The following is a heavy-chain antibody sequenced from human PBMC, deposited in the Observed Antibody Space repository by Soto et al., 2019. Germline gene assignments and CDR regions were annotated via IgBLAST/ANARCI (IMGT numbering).Heavy chain of an antibody. CDR1: GDSVSSNSAA. CDR2: TYYRSKWYN. J-gene: IGHJ4*02. D-gene: IGHD3-22*01. Sequence: PSQTLSLTCAISGDSVSSNSAAWNWIRQSPSRGLEWLGRTYYRSKWYNDYAVSVKSRITINPDTSKNQFSLQLNSVTPEDTAVYYCARGNYYDSSGYPHPHFDYWGQGTLVTVSS. V-gene: IGHV6-1*01. CDR3: ARGNYYDSSGYPHPHFDY.